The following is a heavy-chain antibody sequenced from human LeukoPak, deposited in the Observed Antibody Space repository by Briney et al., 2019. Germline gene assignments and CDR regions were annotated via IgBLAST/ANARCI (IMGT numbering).Heavy chain of an antibody. CDR1: GGSISSSSYY. D-gene: IGHD6-19*01. CDR2: IYYSGST. J-gene: IGHJ4*02. CDR3: TRGIHGTGWSN. Sequence: PSETLSLTCTVSGGSISSSSYYWGWIRQPPGKGLEWIGSIYYSGSTYYNPSLKSRVTIFVDTSKNQFSLKLSSVTAADTAVYYCTRGIHGTGWSNWGQGTLVTVSS. V-gene: IGHV4-39*01.